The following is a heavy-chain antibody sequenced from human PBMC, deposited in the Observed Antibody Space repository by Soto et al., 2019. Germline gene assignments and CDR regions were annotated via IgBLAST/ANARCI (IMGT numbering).Heavy chain of an antibody. Sequence: SETLSLTCSVSGGSISSGYYYWSWIRKPPGXGLEXIGXFXXXXXTXXXPSRKSRLIISIDTSKNQFYLKVGSVTAADTAVYYCASSSLYGMDVWGQGTTVTVSS. J-gene: IGHJ6*02. V-gene: IGHV4-30-4*01. CDR3: ASSSLYGMDV. CDR2: FXXXXXT. CDR1: GGSISSGYYY.